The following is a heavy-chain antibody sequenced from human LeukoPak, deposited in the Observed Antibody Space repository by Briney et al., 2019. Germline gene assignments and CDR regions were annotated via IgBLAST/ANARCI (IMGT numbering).Heavy chain of an antibody. Sequence: PGGSLRLSCAASGFTFSSYWMGWVRQAPGKGLEWVANIKQDGSDKYYVDSVKGRFTISRDNAKNSLYQQMNSLRAEDTAVYHCANYGSGTGGSDYWGQGTLVTVSS. CDR2: IKQDGSDK. CDR3: ANYGSGTGGSDY. J-gene: IGHJ4*02. V-gene: IGHV3-7*02. CDR1: GFTFSSYW. D-gene: IGHD3-10*01.